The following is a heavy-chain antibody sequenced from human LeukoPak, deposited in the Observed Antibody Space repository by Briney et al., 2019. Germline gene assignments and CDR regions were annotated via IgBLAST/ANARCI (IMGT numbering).Heavy chain of an antibody. Sequence: GGSLRLSCAASGFTVSSNYMSWVRQAPGKGLQWVSVIYSGGSTYYADSVKGRFTTSRDNSKNTLYLQMNSLRAEDTAVYYCARRNHNYCSGGSCYGQVDYWGRGTLVTVSS. V-gene: IGHV3-66*02. CDR2: IYSGGST. CDR1: GFTVSSNY. J-gene: IGHJ4*02. CDR3: ARRNHNYCSGGSCYGQVDY. D-gene: IGHD2-15*01.